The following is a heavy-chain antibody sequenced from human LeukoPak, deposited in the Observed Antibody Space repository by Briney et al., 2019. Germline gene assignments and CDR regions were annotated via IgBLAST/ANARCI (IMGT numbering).Heavy chain of an antibody. D-gene: IGHD3-10*01. J-gene: IGHJ3*02. CDR3: ARPPHYYGSVNAFDI. CDR1: GGSFSGYY. V-gene: IGHV4-34*01. Sequence: SETLSLTCAVYGGSFSGYYWSWIRQPPGKGLEWIGEINHSGSTNYNPSLKSRVTISVDTSKNQFSLKLSSVTAADTAVYYCARPPHYYGSVNAFDIWGQGTMVTVSS. CDR2: INHSGST.